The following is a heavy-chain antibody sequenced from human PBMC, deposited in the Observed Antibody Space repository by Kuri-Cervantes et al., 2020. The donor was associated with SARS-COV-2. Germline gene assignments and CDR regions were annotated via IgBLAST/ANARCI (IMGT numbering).Heavy chain of an antibody. Sequence: SETLSLTCTVSGGSISSDYWSWIRQPPGKGLEWIGFINYSGSSNYNPSLKSRVSISVDTSKNQLSLLLSSVTAADTAVYYCARLGSGWPGIDFWGQGTLVTVSS. CDR2: INYSGSS. V-gene: IGHV4-59*12. CDR1: GGSISSDY. CDR3: ARLGSGWPGIDF. D-gene: IGHD6-19*01. J-gene: IGHJ4*02.